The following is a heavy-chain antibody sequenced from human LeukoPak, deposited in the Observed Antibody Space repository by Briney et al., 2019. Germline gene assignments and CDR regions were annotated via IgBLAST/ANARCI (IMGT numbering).Heavy chain of an antibody. CDR3: MKPPGPGSY. CDR2: IYSGGST. J-gene: IGHJ4*02. D-gene: IGHD6-6*01. Sequence: GGSLRLSCEVSGLTFISYGMNWVRQAPGQGLEWVSVIYSGGSTYYADSVKGRFTISRDNSKNTLYLQLNSLRAEDTAVYYCMKPPGPGSYWGQGTLVTVSS. CDR1: GLTFISYG. V-gene: IGHV3-23*03.